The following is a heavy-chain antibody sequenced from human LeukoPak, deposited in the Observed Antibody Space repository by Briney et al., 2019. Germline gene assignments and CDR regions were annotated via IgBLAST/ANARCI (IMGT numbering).Heavy chain of an antibody. CDR3: ARDPYSGSYGNYYYYFMDV. CDR2: ITSCSSYI. CDR1: GFTFSSYN. D-gene: IGHD1-26*01. Sequence: GGSLRLSCAASGFTFSSYNMNWVRQAPGNGLEWVSSITSCSSYIYYADSVKGRFTISRDNAKNSLYLQMNSLRAEDTAVYYCARDPYSGSYGNYYYYFMDVWGKGTTVTISS. V-gene: IGHV3-21*01. J-gene: IGHJ6*03.